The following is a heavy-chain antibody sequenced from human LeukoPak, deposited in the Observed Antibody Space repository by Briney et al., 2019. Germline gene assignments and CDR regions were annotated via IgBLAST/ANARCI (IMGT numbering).Heavy chain of an antibody. CDR3: AKNRVVVVAATHGAYYFDY. V-gene: IGHV3-23*01. CDR1: GFTFSSYA. D-gene: IGHD2-15*01. CDR2: IIGSGGST. Sequence: GGSLRLSCATSGFTFSSYAMSWVRQAPGKGLEWVSAIIGSGGSTYYADSVKGRFTISRDNSKNTLYLQMNSLRAEDTAVYYCAKNRVVVVAATHGAYYFDYWGQGTLVTLSS. J-gene: IGHJ4*02.